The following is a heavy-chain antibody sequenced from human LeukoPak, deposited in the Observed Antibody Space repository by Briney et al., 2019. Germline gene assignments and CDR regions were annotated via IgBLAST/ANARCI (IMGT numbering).Heavy chain of an antibody. D-gene: IGHD2-15*01. Sequence: GGSLRLSCAASGFTFSSYAMSWVRQAPGRRLEWVSGIINSGGSTYYADSVKGRFTISRDNSNNTLYLQMNSLRAEDTAIYYCAKDPRYCSGGSCYGVLSVDYWGQGTLVTVSS. CDR2: IINSGGST. V-gene: IGHV3-23*01. J-gene: IGHJ4*02. CDR3: AKDPRYCSGGSCYGVLSVDY. CDR1: GFTFSSYA.